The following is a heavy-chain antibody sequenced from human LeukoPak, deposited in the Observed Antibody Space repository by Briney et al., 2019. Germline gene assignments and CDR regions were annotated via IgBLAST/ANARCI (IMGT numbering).Heavy chain of an antibody. V-gene: IGHV3-33*01. D-gene: IGHD3-10*01. J-gene: IGHJ4*02. CDR1: GFTFSTCG. Sequence: PGGSLRLSCAASGFTFSTCGMHWVRQAPGKGLEWVAVIWYDGSNQYYADSVKGRFTISRDNSQNTLYLQMNTLRAEDTAVYYCARDLAGHYYGSGSSFDYWGQGTLVTVSS. CDR3: ARDLAGHYYGSGSSFDY. CDR2: IWYDGSNQ.